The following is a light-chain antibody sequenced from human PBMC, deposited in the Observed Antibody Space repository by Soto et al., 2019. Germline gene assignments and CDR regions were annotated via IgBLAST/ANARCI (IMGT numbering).Light chain of an antibody. V-gene: IGKV3-15*01. CDR1: QNIHTN. J-gene: IGKJ1*01. Sequence: EIVMTQSPATLSVSPGERATLSCRAGQNIHTNLAWYQQKPGQAPRLLIYGASTRATGIPARFSGSGSGTEFTLTISSLQSEDFAVYYCQQYNNWPPWTFGQGTKVEIK. CDR3: QQYNNWPPWT. CDR2: GAS.